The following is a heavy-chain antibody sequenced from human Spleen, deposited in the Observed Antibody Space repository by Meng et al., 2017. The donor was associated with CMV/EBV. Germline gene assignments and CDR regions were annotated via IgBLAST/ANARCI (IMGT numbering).Heavy chain of an antibody. D-gene: IGHD2-2*01. Sequence: AAGFTFSRSGMSWVRQAPGKGLEWVSVMYSGGSSTFYADSVQGRFTISRDESKNTLYLQMNSLRAEDTALYYCAKCSSTSCRYFDYWGQGTLVTVSS. V-gene: IGHV3-23*03. J-gene: IGHJ4*02. CDR3: AKCSSTSCRYFDY. CDR2: MYSGGSST. CDR1: GFTFSRSG.